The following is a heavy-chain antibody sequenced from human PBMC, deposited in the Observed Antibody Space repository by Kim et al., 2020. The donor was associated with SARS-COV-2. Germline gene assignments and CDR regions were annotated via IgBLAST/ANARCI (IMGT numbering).Heavy chain of an antibody. D-gene: IGHD2-21*01. CDR2: ISYDGSDK. CDR1: GFTFSSYD. Sequence: GGSLRLSCAASGFTFSSYDMHWVRQAPGKGLEWVALISYDGSDKYYVDSVKGRFTISRDNSKNTLYLQMNSLRAEDTAVYYCVKGGGSIPSSYWGQGTLVTVSS. V-gene: IGHV3-30*18. J-gene: IGHJ4*02. CDR3: VKGGGSIPSSY.